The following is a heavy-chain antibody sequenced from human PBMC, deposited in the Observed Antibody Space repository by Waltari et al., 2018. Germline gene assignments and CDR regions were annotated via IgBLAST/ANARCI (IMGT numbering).Heavy chain of an antibody. V-gene: IGHV4-39*07. Sequence: QLQLQESGPRLVKPSETLSLTCTVSGGSISGNNYYWTWIRPPPGKGLEWIGSIYYSGSTYYFPSLKSRVTISVDTSKNQFSLKLSSVTAADTAVYYCARRGPQKEFDYWGLGTLVTVSS. CDR3: ARRGPQKEFDY. CDR2: IYYSGST. J-gene: IGHJ4*02. CDR1: GGSISGNNYY.